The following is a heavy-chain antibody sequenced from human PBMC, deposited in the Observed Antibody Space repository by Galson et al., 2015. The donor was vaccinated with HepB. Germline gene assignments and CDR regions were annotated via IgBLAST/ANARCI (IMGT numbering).Heavy chain of an antibody. D-gene: IGHD3-16*01. CDR2: IQPGDPDT. J-gene: IGHJ6*02. CDR3: ARRGSRSYYSYGMDV. CDR1: GYSFTSYW. Sequence: QSGAEVKKSGESLKISCKGSGYSFTSYWIVWVRQRPGKGLEWMGIIQPGDPDTRYSTSFQCPVTIPAGKSIGTAYLQWSSLKASDSAMYYCARRGSRSYYSYGMDVWGQGTTVTVSS. V-gene: IGHV5-51*03.